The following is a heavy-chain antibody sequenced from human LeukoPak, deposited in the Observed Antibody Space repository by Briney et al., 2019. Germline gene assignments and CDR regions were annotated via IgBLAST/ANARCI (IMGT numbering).Heavy chain of an antibody. CDR3: ARAYCGGDCVFDY. D-gene: IGHD2-21*02. CDR1: GYTFGAYY. Sequence: ASVKVSCKASGYTFGAYYMYWVRQAPGQGLEWMGWIRPNSGGTNYTQKFQGRVTMTRDTSINTAYMELSRLTSDDTAVYYCARAYCGGDCVFDYWGQGTLVTVSS. CDR2: IRPNSGGT. V-gene: IGHV1-2*02. J-gene: IGHJ4*02.